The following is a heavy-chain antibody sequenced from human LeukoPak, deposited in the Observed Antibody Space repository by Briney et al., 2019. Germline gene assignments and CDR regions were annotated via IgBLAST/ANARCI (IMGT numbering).Heavy chain of an antibody. Sequence: GGSLRLSCAASGFTFSSYRMNWVRQAPGKGLEWVAFIRYDGSNKYYADSVKGRFTISRDNSKNTLYLQMNSLRAEDTAVYYCAKDRGWFGELFFFDYWGQGTLVTVSS. CDR1: GFTFSSYR. CDR2: IRYDGSNK. V-gene: IGHV3-30*02. CDR3: AKDRGWFGELFFFDY. D-gene: IGHD3-10*01. J-gene: IGHJ4*02.